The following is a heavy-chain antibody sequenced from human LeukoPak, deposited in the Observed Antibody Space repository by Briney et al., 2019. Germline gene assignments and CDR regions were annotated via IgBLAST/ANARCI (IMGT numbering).Heavy chain of an antibody. CDR2: FSGGGDS. J-gene: IGHJ4*02. D-gene: IGHD5-12*01. CDR3: GKEVERHYDLRY. Sequence: PGGSLGLSCAASGLTSGIYAMSWVRQAPGKGLEWVSAFSGGGDSFYADSVRGRFSISADRSRNILYLQMNSLRVEDTAVYYCGKEVERHYDLRYWGQGTPVTVSS. CDR1: GLTSGIYA. V-gene: IGHV3-23*01.